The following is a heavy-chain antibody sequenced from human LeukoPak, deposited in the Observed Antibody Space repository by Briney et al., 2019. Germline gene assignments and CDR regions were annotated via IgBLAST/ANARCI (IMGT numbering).Heavy chain of an antibody. V-gene: IGHV3-11*01. CDR2: ISSSGSTI. J-gene: IGHJ4*02. Sequence: GGSLRLSCVGSGFTFSDYYMSWVRQAPGKGLEWVSYISSSGSTIYYADSVKGRFTISRDNAKNSLYLQMNSLSAEDTAVYYCPRGLNPTWTTWDGYYFDYWGEGALVTVSS. CDR1: GFTFSDYY. D-gene: IGHD1-1*01. CDR3: PRGLNPTWTTWDGYYFDY.